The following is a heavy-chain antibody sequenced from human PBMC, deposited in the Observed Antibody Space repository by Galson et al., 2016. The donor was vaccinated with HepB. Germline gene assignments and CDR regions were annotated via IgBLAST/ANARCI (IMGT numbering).Heavy chain of an antibody. V-gene: IGHV5-51*03. CDR1: GYSFTSYW. CDR2: INPADSDT. CDR3: ARSHGGP. D-gene: IGHD5-24*01. J-gene: IGHJ4*02. Sequence: QSGAEVKRPGESLKISCKGSGYSFTSYWIAWVRQMPGRGLEWMGFINPADSDTRYSPSFLGQVIISVDKSISTAYLQWSCLRASDTDMYYCARSHGGPWGQGTLVTVSS.